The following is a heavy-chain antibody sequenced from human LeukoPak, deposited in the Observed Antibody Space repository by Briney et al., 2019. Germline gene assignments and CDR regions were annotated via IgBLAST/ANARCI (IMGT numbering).Heavy chain of an antibody. CDR1: RFTFSNFA. V-gene: IGHV3-23*01. CDR2: ISGGGAST. CDR3: TKDLGGSGWYFDY. D-gene: IGHD6-19*01. J-gene: IGHJ4*02. Sequence: GGSLRLSCAASRFTFSNFAMSWVRQAPGKGLEWVSTISGGGASTYYADSVKGRFTISRDNSKNTLSLQMISLRDEDTAVYYCTKDLGGSGWYFDYWGQGTLVTVSS.